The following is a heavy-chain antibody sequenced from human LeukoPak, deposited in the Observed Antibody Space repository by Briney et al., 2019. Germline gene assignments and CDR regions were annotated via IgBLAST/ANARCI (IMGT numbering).Heavy chain of an antibody. Sequence: GGSVSASCKASGYTFTVYFMHWVRQAPGQGLEWMGWINPNSDATNYAQKFQGRVTMTRDTSISTAYMELSRLRSDDTAVYYCARELNYDSSRYYFDYWGQGTLVTVSS. D-gene: IGHD3-22*01. CDR3: ARELNYDSSRYYFDY. V-gene: IGHV1-2*02. CDR1: GYTFTVYF. J-gene: IGHJ4*02. CDR2: INPNSDAT.